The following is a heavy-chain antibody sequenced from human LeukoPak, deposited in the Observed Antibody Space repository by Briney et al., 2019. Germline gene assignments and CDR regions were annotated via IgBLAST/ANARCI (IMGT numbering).Heavy chain of an antibody. J-gene: IGHJ4*02. CDR3: AKYINAVDF. D-gene: IGHD2/OR15-2a*01. Sequence: GGSLRLSCAGSGFTFSSYWMTWVRQAPGKGLEWVANIKQDGSEKYYVDSVKGRFTISRDNAKNSLFLQMNSLRAEDTAVYYCAKYINAVDFWGQGTLVTVSS. CDR1: GFTFSSYW. V-gene: IGHV3-7*01. CDR2: IKQDGSEK.